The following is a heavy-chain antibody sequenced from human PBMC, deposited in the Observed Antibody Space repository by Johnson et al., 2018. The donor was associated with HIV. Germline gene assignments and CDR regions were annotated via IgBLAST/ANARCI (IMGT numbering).Heavy chain of an antibody. CDR3: ARCYYDSGGYADAFDI. CDR2: IRNKAKSYTT. CDR1: GFTFSSYA. V-gene: IGHV3-72*01. J-gene: IGHJ3*02. Sequence: VQLVESGGGLIQPGGSLRLSCAASGFTFSSYAMHWVRQAPGKGLEWVGRIRNKAKSYTTEDAASVKGRFIISRDDSKNSLYLQMNSLKTEDAAVYYCARCYYDSGGYADAFDIWGQGTMVTVSS. D-gene: IGHD3-22*01.